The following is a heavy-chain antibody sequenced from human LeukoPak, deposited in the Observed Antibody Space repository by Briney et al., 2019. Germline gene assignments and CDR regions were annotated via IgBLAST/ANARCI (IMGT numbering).Heavy chain of an antibody. D-gene: IGHD6-13*01. J-gene: IGHJ3*02. CDR1: KFSFSVYT. Sequence: GGSLGLSCAVSKFSFSVYTMHWVRQAPGKGLEWVALISSYGSNKYYAESVKGRFTISRDASKNTVYMQMNSLRAEDTAVYYCAKEISSSSSWYGDDAFDIWGQGTMVIVSS. CDR2: ISSYGSNK. V-gene: IGHV3-30-3*01. CDR3: AKEISSSSSWYGDDAFDI.